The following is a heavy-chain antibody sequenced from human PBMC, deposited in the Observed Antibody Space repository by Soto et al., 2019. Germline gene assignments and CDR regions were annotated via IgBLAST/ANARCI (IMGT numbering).Heavy chain of an antibody. J-gene: IGHJ6*02. Sequence: QVQLVQSGAEVKKPGSSVKVSCKASVGTFSTDSISWVRQAPGQGLEWMGGIIPMFGTANNAQKFQGRVTITADESTSTAYMELSSLRSEGTAVYFCAREIDGYYGMDVWGQGTTVTVAS. CDR2: IIPMFGTA. V-gene: IGHV1-69*12. CDR3: AREIDGYYGMDV. CDR1: VGTFSTDS.